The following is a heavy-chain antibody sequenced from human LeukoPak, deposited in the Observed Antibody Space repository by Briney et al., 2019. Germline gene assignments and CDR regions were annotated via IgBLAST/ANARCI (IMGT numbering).Heavy chain of an antibody. V-gene: IGHV3-74*01. D-gene: IGHD2-21*02. CDR1: GFTFSTYW. Sequence: PGGSLRLSCAASGFTFSTYWMHSVRQAPGKGLVWVADINSDGSSTRYADSVKGRFTISRDNSKNTLYLQMNSLRAEDTAVYYCAKGHYPGAYCAGDCYYSYWGQGSLVTVSS. J-gene: IGHJ4*02. CDR3: AKGHYPGAYCAGDCYYSY. CDR2: INSDGSST.